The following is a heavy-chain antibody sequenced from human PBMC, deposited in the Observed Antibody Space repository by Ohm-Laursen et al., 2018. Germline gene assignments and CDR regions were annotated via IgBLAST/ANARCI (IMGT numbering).Heavy chain of an antibody. J-gene: IGHJ4*02. V-gene: IGHV3-11*01. CDR2: ISSSGSTI. CDR1: GGSFSDYY. D-gene: IGHD4-17*01. Sequence: LSLTCAVYGGSFSDYYMSWIRQAPGKGLEWVSYISSSGSTIYYADSVKGRFTISRDNAKNSLYLQMNSLRAEDTAVYYCARLSGWDYGDSYVDYWGQGTLVTVSS. CDR3: ARLSGWDYGDSYVDY.